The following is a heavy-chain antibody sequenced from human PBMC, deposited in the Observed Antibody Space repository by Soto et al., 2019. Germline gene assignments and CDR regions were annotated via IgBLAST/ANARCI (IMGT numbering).Heavy chain of an antibody. J-gene: IGHJ4*02. CDR1: GFTFSSYA. V-gene: IGHV3-30-3*01. D-gene: IGHD3-10*01. Sequence: GGSLRLSCAASGFTFSSYAMHWVRQAPGKGLEWVAVISYDGSNKYYADSVKGRFTISRDNSKNTLYLQMNSLRAEDTAVYYCARPIWFGEFPDYFDYWGQGTLVTVSS. CDR2: ISYDGSNK. CDR3: ARPIWFGEFPDYFDY.